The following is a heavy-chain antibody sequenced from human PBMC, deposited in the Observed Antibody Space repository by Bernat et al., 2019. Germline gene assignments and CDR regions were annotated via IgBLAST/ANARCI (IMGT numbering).Heavy chain of an antibody. V-gene: IGHV4-39*01. D-gene: IGHD6-6*01. CDR2: IYYSGST. Sequence: QLQLQESGPGLVKPSETLSLTCTVSGGSISSSSYYWGWIRQPPGKGLEWIGSIYYSGSTYYNPSLKSRVTISVDTSKNQFSLKLSSVTAADTAVYYCAVAWYSSSSNFDYWGQGTLVTVSS. CDR3: AVAWYSSSSNFDY. J-gene: IGHJ4*02. CDR1: GGSISSSSYY.